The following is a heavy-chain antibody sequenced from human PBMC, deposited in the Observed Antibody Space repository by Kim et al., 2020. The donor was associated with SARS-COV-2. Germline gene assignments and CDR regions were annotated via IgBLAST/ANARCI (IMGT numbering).Heavy chain of an antibody. CDR3: AKDRRYFDWLPSDV. J-gene: IGHJ6*02. V-gene: IGHV3-30*02. Sequence: ADSVKGRVTISRDNSKNTLYLQMNSVRAEDTGVYYCAKDRRYFDWLPSDVWGQGTTVTVSS. D-gene: IGHD3-9*01.